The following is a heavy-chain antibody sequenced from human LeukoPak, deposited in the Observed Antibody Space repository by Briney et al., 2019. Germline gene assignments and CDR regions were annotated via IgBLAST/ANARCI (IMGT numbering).Heavy chain of an antibody. CDR1: GGTFSSYA. Sequence: SVKVSCKASGGTFSSYAISWVRQAPGQGLEWMGGIIPSFGTANYAQKFQGRVTITADESTSTAYMELSSLRSEDTAAYYCARARVIAARIAISFAEYFQHWGQGTLVTVSS. CDR3: ARARVIAARIAISFAEYFQH. D-gene: IGHD6-6*01. CDR2: IIPSFGTA. J-gene: IGHJ1*01. V-gene: IGHV1-69*13.